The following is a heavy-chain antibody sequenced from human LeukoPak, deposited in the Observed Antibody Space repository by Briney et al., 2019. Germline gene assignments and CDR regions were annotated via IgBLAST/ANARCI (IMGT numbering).Heavy chain of an antibody. CDR1: GFTFSSYW. CDR2: INSDGSST. Sequence: PGGSLRLSCAASGFTFSSYWMHWVRQAPGKGLVWVSRINSDGSSTSYADSVKGRFTMSRDNAKNTLYLQMNSLRAEDTAVYYCARDTGYYGSGSYYQPYNWFDPWGQGTLVTVSS. J-gene: IGHJ5*02. CDR3: ARDTGYYGSGSYYQPYNWFDP. V-gene: IGHV3-74*01. D-gene: IGHD3-10*01.